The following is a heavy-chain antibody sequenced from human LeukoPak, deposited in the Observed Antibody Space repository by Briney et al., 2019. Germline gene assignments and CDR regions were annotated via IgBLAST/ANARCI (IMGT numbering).Heavy chain of an antibody. D-gene: IGHD2-2*01. V-gene: IGHV1-2*06. CDR1: GYTFTGYH. CDR2: INPNSGDT. CDR3: ARDYCSSTSCLFDY. Sequence: GASVKVSRRASGYTFTGYHIHWVRQAPGQGLEWMGRINPNSGDTNYAQNFQGRVTMTRDTSINTAYMELSRLRSDDTAVYYCARDYCSSTSCLFDYWGQGTLVTVSS. J-gene: IGHJ4*02.